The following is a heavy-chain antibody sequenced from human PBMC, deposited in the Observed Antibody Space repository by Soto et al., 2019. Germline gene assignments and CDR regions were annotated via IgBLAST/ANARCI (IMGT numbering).Heavy chain of an antibody. D-gene: IGHD2-15*01. CDR3: ARERVVAGTDWFFDI. CDR1: GGSIVTSNW. CDR2: ISHSGST. V-gene: IGHV4-4*02. Sequence: QVQLQESGPGLVKPSGTLSLTCTVSGGSIVTSNWWSWIRQPPGKGLEWIGDISHSGSTNYNPSLISRSTISVDKSNNQFSLNMTSMTAADTAVYYCARERVVAGTDWFFDIWGCGSLVTVSS. J-gene: IGHJ2*01.